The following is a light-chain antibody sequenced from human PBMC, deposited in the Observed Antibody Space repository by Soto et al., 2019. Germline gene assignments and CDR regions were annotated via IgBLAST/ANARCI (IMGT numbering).Light chain of an antibody. Sequence: EIVLTQSPATLSLSPGERATLSCRASQNVSTHLAWYQQKFGQAPRLLIYDASNRVTGIPARFSGSGSGTDFTIAISSLEPEDFAVYSCQQQYNWPPLTFGGGTKVEIK. CDR1: QNVSTH. CDR2: DAS. J-gene: IGKJ4*01. V-gene: IGKV3-11*01. CDR3: QQQYNWPPLT.